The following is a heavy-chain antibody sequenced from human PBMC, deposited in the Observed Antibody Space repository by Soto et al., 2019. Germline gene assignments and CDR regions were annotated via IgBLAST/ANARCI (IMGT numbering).Heavy chain of an antibody. Sequence: EASVKVSCKASGYTFTSYGISWVRQAPGQGLEWMGWISAYNGNTNYAQKLQGRVTMTTDTSTSTAYMELRSLRSDDTAVYYCARWGRVFGRLYYFDYWGQGTLVTVSS. V-gene: IGHV1-18*01. CDR1: GYTFTSYG. D-gene: IGHD3-3*01. CDR2: ISAYNGNT. J-gene: IGHJ4*02. CDR3: ARWGRVFGRLYYFDY.